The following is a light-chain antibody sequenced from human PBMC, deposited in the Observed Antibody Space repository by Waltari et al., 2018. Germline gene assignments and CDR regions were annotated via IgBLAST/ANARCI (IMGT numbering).Light chain of an antibody. CDR2: GAS. V-gene: IGKV3-15*01. Sequence: EIVMTQSPATLSVSPGERATLSCRASQSVSSNLAWYQQTPGPAPRLLIYGASTRATGIPARFSGSGSGTEFTLTISSLQSEDFAVYYCQQYNNWPPLTFGQGTKVEIK. CDR1: QSVSSN. J-gene: IGKJ1*01. CDR3: QQYNNWPPLT.